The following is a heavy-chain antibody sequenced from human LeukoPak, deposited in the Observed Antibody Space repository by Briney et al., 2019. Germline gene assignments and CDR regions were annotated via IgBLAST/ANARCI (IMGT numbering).Heavy chain of an antibody. Sequence: PSETLSLTCTVSGGSISSYYWSWIRQPPGKGLEWIGYIYYSGSTNYNPSLKSRATISVDTSKNQFSLKLSSVTAADTAVYYCVGSGSYYNVVRFDPWGQGTLVTVSS. J-gene: IGHJ5*02. CDR1: GGSISSYY. CDR3: VGSGSYYNVVRFDP. D-gene: IGHD3-10*01. V-gene: IGHV4-59*01. CDR2: IYYSGST.